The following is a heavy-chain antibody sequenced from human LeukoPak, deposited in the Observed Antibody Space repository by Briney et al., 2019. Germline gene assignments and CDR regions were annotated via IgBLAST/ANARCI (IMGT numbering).Heavy chain of an antibody. Sequence: ASVKVSCKASGYTFTSYGISWVRQAPGQGLEWMGWISAYNGNTNYAQKLQGRVTMTTDTSTSTAYMELRSLRSDDTAVYYCAREHSNYLYYYGIDVWGQGTTVTVSS. CDR2: ISAYNGNT. D-gene: IGHD4-11*01. J-gene: IGHJ6*02. CDR3: AREHSNYLYYYGIDV. CDR1: GYTFTSYG. V-gene: IGHV1-18*01.